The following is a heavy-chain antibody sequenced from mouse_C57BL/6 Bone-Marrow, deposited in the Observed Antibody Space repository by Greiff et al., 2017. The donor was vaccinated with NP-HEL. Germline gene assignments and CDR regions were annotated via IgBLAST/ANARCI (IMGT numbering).Heavy chain of an antibody. Sequence: VQLQQSGAELVRPGTSVKMSCKASGYTFTNYWIGWAKQRPGHGLEWIGDIYPGGGYTNYNEKFKGKATLTADKSSSTAYMQFSSLTSEDSAIYYCARSLYYYGSSFDYWGQGTTLTVSS. D-gene: IGHD1-1*01. V-gene: IGHV1-63*01. CDR2: IYPGGGYT. CDR1: GYTFTNYW. J-gene: IGHJ2*01. CDR3: ARSLYYYGSSFDY.